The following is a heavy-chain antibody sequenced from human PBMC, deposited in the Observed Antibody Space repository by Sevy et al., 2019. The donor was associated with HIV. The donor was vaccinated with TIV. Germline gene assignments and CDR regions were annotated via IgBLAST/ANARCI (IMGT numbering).Heavy chain of an antibody. CDR2: ISNDGSNK. CDR3: AKDRTPYSSSSIAWFDP. CDR1: GFTFSSYG. V-gene: IGHV3-30*18. J-gene: IGHJ5*02. Sequence: GGSLRLSCAASGFTFSSYGMHWVRQAPGKGLEWVAVISNDGSNKYYADSVKGRFTISRDNSKNTLYLQMNSLRAEDTAVYYCAKDRTPYSSSSIAWFDPWGQGTLVTVSS. D-gene: IGHD6-6*01.